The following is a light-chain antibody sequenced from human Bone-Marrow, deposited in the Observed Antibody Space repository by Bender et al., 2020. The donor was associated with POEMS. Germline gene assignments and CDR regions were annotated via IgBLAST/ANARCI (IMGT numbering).Light chain of an antibody. CDR1: NIGSKS. J-gene: IGLJ3*02. Sequence: SYVLTQPPSVSVAPGKTARITCGGNNIGSKSVHWYKQRPGQAPQLVMSYDSDRPSGIPERFSGSNSGNTATLTIQRVEAGDEADYYCQVRDSSLEHRVFGGGTKVTVL. V-gene: IGLV3-21*04. CDR3: QVRDSSLEHRV. CDR2: YDS.